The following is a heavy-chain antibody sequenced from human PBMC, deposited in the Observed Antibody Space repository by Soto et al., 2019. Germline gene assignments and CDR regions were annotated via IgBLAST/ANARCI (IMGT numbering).Heavy chain of an antibody. D-gene: IGHD2-2*02. CDR2: ISWNSGSI. V-gene: IGHV3-9*01. CDR3: AKDIGSGGYCSSTSCYTLYYYYGMDV. J-gene: IGHJ6*02. Sequence: GGSLRLSCAASGFTFDDYAMHWVRQAPGKGLEWVSGISWNSGSIGYADSVKGRFTISRDNAKNSLYLQMNSLRAEDTALYYCAKDIGSGGYCSSTSCYTLYYYYGMDVWGQGTTVTVSS. CDR1: GFTFDDYA.